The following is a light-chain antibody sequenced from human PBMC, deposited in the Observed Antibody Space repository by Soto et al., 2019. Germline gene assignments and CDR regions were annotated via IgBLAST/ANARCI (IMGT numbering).Light chain of an antibody. V-gene: IGLV1-40*01. CDR2: GNS. J-gene: IGLJ2*01. Sequence: QSVLTQPPSVSGAPGQRVTISCTGSSSNIGAGYDVHWYQQLPGTAPKLLIYGNSNRPSGVPDRFSGSKSGTSASLAITGLRAEDGAVNYCQSYDSSRGVVFGGGTKLTVL. CDR1: SSNIGAGYD. CDR3: QSYDSSRGVV.